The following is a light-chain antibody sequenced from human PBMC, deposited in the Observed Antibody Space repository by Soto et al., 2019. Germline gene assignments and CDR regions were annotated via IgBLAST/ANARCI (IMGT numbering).Light chain of an antibody. J-gene: IGLJ2*01. V-gene: IGLV2-8*01. CDR2: EDS. CDR3: SSYARNRDVL. CDR1: SSDVGGYSY. Sequence: QSALTQPPSASGSPGQSVAISCTGTSSDVGGYSYVSWYQQHPGKAPKLMIYEDSKRPSGVPDRFSGSKSGNTASLTVSGLQAEDEADYYCSSYARNRDVLFGGGTQVNVL.